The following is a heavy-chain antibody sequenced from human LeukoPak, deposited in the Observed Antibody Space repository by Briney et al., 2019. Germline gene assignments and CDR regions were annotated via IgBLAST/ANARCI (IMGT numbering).Heavy chain of an antibody. V-gene: IGHV3-66*01. CDR2: IFSGGET. CDR3: ARDTDYYGSGRQGYFDH. CDR1: GFTFSSYG. J-gene: IGHJ1*01. Sequence: GGSLRLSCAASGFTFSSYGIHWVRQTPGKGLEWVSLIFSGGETYSADSVKGRFAISKDNSKNTLHLQMNSLRVEDTAMYYCARDTDYYGSGRQGYFDHWGQGTLVTVSS. D-gene: IGHD3-10*01.